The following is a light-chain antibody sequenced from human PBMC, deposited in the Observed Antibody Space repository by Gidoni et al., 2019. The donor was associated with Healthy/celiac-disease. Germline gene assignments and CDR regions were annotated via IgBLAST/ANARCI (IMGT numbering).Light chain of an antibody. V-gene: IGLV1-40*01. CDR3: QSYDSSLSAYVV. J-gene: IGLJ2*01. Sequence: QSVLTQPPSVSGAPGQRVTISCTGSSSNTGAGYDVHWYQQLPGTAPTLLTYGNSNRPSGVPDRFSGSKSGTSASLAITGLQAEDEADYYCQSYDSSLSAYVVFGGGTKLTVL. CDR2: GNS. CDR1: SSNTGAGYD.